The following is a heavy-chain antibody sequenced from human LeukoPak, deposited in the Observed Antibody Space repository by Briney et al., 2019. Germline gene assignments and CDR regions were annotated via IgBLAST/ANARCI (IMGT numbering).Heavy chain of an antibody. Sequence: ASVKVSCKASGYTFTSYAMHWVRQAPGQRLEWMGWINAGNGNTKYSQKFQGRVTITRDTSASTAYMELSSLRSEDTAVYYCAREITYSNDYYYYGMDVWGQGTTDTVSS. CDR2: INAGNGNT. CDR3: AREITYSNDYYYYGMDV. CDR1: GYTFTSYA. D-gene: IGHD4-11*01. V-gene: IGHV1-3*01. J-gene: IGHJ6*02.